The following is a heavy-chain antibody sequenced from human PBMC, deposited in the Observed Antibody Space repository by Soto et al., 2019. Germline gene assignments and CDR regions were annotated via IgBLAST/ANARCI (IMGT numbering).Heavy chain of an antibody. Sequence: GESLKISCKGSGYSFTSYWIGWVRQMPGKGLEWMGRIDPSDSYTNYSPSFQGHVTISRDYSRNTLYLQMNTLGAEDTAVYYCAKGSSSGRPYFFDCWGQGTLVTVSS. J-gene: IGHJ4*02. CDR1: GYSFTSYW. CDR3: AKGSSSGRPYFFDC. D-gene: IGHD2-2*01. CDR2: IDPSDSYT. V-gene: IGHV5-10-1*01.